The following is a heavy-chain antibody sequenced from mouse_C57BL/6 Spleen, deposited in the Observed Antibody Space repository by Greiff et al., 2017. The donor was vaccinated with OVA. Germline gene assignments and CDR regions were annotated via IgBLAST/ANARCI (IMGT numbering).Heavy chain of an antibody. D-gene: IGHD1-2*01. J-gene: IGHJ2*01. Sequence: QVQLQQPGAELVRPGTSVKLSCKASGYTFTSYWMHWVKQRPGQGLEWIGVIDPSDSYTNYNQKFKGKATLTVDTSSSTAYMQLSSLTSEDSAVYYCARGRLGDYWGQGTTLTVSS. CDR1: GYTFTSYW. CDR3: ARGRLGDY. CDR2: IDPSDSYT. V-gene: IGHV1-59*01.